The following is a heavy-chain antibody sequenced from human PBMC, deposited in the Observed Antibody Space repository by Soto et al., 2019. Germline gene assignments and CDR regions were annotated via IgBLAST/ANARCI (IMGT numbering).Heavy chain of an antibody. Sequence: SETLSLTCTVSGGSVSSGSYYWSWIRQPPGKGLEWIGYIYYSGSTNYNPSLKSRVTISVDTSKNQFSLKLSSVTAADTAVYYCARDESSRFGYYYGMDVWGQGTTVTVSS. D-gene: IGHD3-10*01. V-gene: IGHV4-61*01. CDR1: GGSVSSGSYY. CDR3: ARDESSRFGYYYGMDV. J-gene: IGHJ6*02. CDR2: IYYSGST.